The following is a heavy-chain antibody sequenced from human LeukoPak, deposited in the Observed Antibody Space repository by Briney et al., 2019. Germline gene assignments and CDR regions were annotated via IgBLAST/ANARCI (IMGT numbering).Heavy chain of an antibody. J-gene: IGHJ4*02. CDR2: ISGSGGST. CDR1: GFTFSSDA. V-gene: IGHV3-23*01. D-gene: IGHD6-13*01. CDR3: AAGTAADY. Sequence: GGSLRLSCAASGFTFSSDAMSWVRQAPGKGLEWVSAISGSGGSTYYADSVKGRFTISRDNAQNALFLQMNSLRVEDTAVYYCAAGTAADYWGQGTLVTVSS.